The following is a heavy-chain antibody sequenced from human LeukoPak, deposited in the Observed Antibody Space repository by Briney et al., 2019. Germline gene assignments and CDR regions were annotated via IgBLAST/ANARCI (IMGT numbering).Heavy chain of an antibody. CDR1: GGSISSSSYY. CDR2: IYYSGST. Sequence: SETLSLTCTVSGGSISSSSYYWGWIRQPPGKGLEWIGSIYYSGSTYYNPSLKSRVTISVDTSKNQFSLKLSSVTAADTAVYYCDGQYDGDYNYYYYYMDVWGKGTTVTVSS. J-gene: IGHJ6*03. CDR3: DGQYDGDYNYYYYYMDV. V-gene: IGHV4-39*01. D-gene: IGHD4-17*01.